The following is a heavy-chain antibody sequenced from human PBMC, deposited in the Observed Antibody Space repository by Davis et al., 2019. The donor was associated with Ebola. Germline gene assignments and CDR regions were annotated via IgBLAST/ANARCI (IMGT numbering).Heavy chain of an antibody. J-gene: IGHJ6*02. CDR3: ARGTYDFWSGSYYGMDV. V-gene: IGHV3-33*08. CDR1: GFTFSSYW. CDR2: IWYDGSNK. D-gene: IGHD3-3*01. Sequence: GESLKASCAASGFTFSSYWMSWVRQAPGKGLEWVAVIWYDGSNKYYADSVKGRFTISRDNSKNTLYLQMNSLRAEDTAVYYCARGTYDFWSGSYYGMDVWGQGTTVTVSS.